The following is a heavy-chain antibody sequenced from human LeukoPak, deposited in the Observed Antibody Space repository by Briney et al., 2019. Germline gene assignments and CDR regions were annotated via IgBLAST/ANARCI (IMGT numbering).Heavy chain of an antibody. V-gene: IGHV4-31*02. CDR3: ARDPRGYGVDV. CDR2: IYYSGIT. J-gene: IGHJ6*02. D-gene: IGHD3-10*01. Sequence: LRLSCAASGFTFSSCSMNWVRQDPGKGLEWIGYIYYSGITYYNPSLKSRVTISVDTSRNQFSLRVTSVTAADTAVYYCARDPRGYGVDVWGQGTTVTVSS. CDR1: GFTFSSCS.